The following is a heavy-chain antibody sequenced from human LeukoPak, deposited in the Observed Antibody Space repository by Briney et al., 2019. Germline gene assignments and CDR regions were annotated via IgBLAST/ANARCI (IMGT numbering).Heavy chain of an antibody. CDR3: ARGKGYGIAAAGRYYGMDV. CDR1: GGSFSGYY. J-gene: IGHJ6*02. Sequence: MSSETLSLTCAVYGGSFSGYYWSWIRQPPGKGLEWIGEINHSGSTNYNPSLKSRVTISVDTSKNQFSLKLSSVTAADTAVYYCARGKGYGIAAAGRYYGMDVWGQGTTVTVSS. CDR2: INHSGST. V-gene: IGHV4-34*01. D-gene: IGHD6-13*01.